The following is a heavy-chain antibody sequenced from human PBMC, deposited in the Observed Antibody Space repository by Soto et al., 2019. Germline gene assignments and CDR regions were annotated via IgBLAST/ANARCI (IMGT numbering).Heavy chain of an antibody. CDR1: GFTFSSYA. Sequence: PGGSLRLSCAASGFTFSSYAMSWVRQAPGKGLEWVSAISGSGGSTYYADSVKGRLTISRDNSKNTLYLQMNSLRAEDTAVYYCAKDWFGDYPSYYGMDVWGQGTTVTVSS. V-gene: IGHV3-23*01. D-gene: IGHD3-10*01. CDR3: AKDWFGDYPSYYGMDV. CDR2: ISGSGGST. J-gene: IGHJ6*02.